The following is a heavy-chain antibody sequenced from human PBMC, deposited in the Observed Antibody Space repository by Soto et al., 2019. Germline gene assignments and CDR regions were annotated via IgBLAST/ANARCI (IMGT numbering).Heavy chain of an antibody. V-gene: IGHV3-23*01. CDR2: ISGSGGST. CDR3: AKGTNWKFDAFDI. CDR1: GFTLSSYA. Sequence: GXSLELACAASGFTLSSYAMSWVHQAPGKGLEWVSAISGSGGSTYYADSVKGRFTISRDNSKNTLYLQMNSLRAEDTAVYYCAKGTNWKFDAFDIWGQGTMVTVSS. D-gene: IGHD1-1*01. J-gene: IGHJ3*02.